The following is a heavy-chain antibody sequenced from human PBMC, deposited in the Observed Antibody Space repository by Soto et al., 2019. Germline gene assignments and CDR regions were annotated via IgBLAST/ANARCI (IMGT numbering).Heavy chain of an antibody. V-gene: IGHV1-8*01. CDR1: GYTFTSYD. D-gene: IGHD3-22*01. J-gene: IGHJ6*02. CDR2: MNPNSGNT. Sequence: SVKVSCKASGYTFTSYDINWVRQATGQGLEWMGWMNPNSGNTGYAQKFQGRVTMTRNTSISTAYMELSSLRSEDTAVYYCARGRSSGYFAYYYYVMHVWGAGTKVTV. CDR3: ARGRSSGYFAYYYYVMHV.